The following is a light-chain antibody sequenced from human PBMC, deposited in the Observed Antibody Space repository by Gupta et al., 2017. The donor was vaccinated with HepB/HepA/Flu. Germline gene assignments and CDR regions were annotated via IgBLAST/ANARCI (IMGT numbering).Light chain of an antibody. CDR3: HQDYNVPWT. CDR2: WAS. V-gene: IGKV4-1*01. J-gene: IGKJ1*01. Sequence: DIVMTQSPDSLAVSLGERATINCKSSQSVLYSSYNKSYLAWYQQKPGQPPKVVIYWASTRKSGVPDRFSGSGSGTDFTLTISGLQAEDVAVYYCHQDYNVPWTFGQGTKVEIK. CDR1: QSVLYSSYNKSY.